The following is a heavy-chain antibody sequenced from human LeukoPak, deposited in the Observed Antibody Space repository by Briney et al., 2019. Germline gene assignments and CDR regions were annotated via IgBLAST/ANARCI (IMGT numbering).Heavy chain of an antibody. V-gene: IGHV4-59*01. J-gene: IGHJ5*02. Sequence: SETLSLTRTVSGGSISRYSWSWIRQPPGKGLEWIGYVYYSGSTNYNPSLKSRVTISVDTSKNQFSLKLSSVTAADTAVYYCARDGGDYDTGNWFDPWGQGTLVTVSS. CDR3: ARDGGDYDTGNWFDP. D-gene: IGHD4-17*01. CDR1: GGSISRYS. CDR2: VYYSGST.